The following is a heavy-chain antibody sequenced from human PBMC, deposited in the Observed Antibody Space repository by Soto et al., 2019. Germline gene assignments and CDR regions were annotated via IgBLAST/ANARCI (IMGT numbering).Heavy chain of an antibody. V-gene: IGHV3-30*18. CDR1: GFTFSSYG. CDR3: AKDRGGGSCCLGY. CDR2: ISYDGSNK. Sequence: GGSLRLSCAASGFTFSSYGMHWVRQAPGKGLEWVAVISYDGSNKYYADSVKGRFTISRDNSKNTLYLQMNSLRAEDTAVYYCAKDRGGGSCCLGYWGRGTLVTVSS. J-gene: IGHJ4*02. D-gene: IGHD2-15*01.